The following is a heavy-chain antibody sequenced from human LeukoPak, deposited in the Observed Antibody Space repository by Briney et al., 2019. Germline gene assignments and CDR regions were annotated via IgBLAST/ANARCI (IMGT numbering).Heavy chain of an antibody. CDR2: INHSGST. Sequence: SETLSLTCAVYGGSSSGYYWSWIRQPPGKGLEWIGEINHSGSTNYNPSLKSRVTISVDTSKNQFSLKLSSVTAADTAVYYCARSLGVLLWFGEQIFFDYWGQGTLVTVSS. CDR3: ARSLGVLLWFGEQIFFDY. J-gene: IGHJ4*02. D-gene: IGHD3-10*01. V-gene: IGHV4-34*01. CDR1: GGSSSGYY.